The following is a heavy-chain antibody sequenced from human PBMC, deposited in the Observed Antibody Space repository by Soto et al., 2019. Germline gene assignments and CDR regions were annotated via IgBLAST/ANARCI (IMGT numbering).Heavy chain of an antibody. Sequence: ASVKVSCKASGYTFTRSGISWVRQAPGQGLEWMGWISTYNGDTNYAQAFQGRVTMTTDTSTSTVHMEVRSLRSDDTAVYYCAREGVAPYYYYGMDVWGQGTSVTVSS. CDR2: ISTYNGDT. V-gene: IGHV1-18*01. CDR1: GYTFTRSG. CDR3: AREGVAPYYYYGMDV. D-gene: IGHD5-12*01. J-gene: IGHJ6*02.